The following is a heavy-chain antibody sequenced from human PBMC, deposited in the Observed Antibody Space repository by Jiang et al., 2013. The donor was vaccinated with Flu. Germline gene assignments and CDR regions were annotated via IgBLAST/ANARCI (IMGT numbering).Heavy chain of an antibody. CDR2: INAGNGDT. J-gene: IGHJ4*02. D-gene: IGHD3-10*01. Sequence: SGAEVKKPGASVKVSCKASGYTFTNYAIHWARQAPGQGLEWMGWINAGNGDTKYSQKFQGRVTITRDTSASTAYMELSSLRFEDTAVYYCGRGGNYGPFFDFWGQGTLVTVSS. CDR3: GRGGNYGPFFDF. CDR1: GYTFTNYA. V-gene: IGHV1-3*01.